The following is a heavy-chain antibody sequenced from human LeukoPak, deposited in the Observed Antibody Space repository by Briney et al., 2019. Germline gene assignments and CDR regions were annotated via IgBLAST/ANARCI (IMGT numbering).Heavy chain of an antibody. J-gene: IGHJ4*02. CDR2: ISGSGGST. CDR3: ARGYSSSWYFVFDY. CDR1: GFTFSSYA. V-gene: IGHV3-23*01. Sequence: GGSLRLSCAASGFTFSSYAMSWVRQAPGKGLEWVSAISGSGGSTYYADSVKGRFTISRDNSKNSLYLQMNSLRAEDTAVYYCARGYSSSWYFVFDYWGQGTLVTVSS. D-gene: IGHD6-13*01.